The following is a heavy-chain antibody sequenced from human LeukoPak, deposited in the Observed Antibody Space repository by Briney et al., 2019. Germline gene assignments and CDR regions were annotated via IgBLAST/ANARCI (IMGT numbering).Heavy chain of an antibody. CDR3: ARAEDIVVVPAATFDY. CDR1: GYTFTGYY. CDR2: INPNSGGT. V-gene: IGHV1-2*02. D-gene: IGHD2-2*01. Sequence: ASLKVSCKASGYTFTGYYMHWVRQAPGQGLEWMGWINPNSGGTNYAQKFQGRVTMTRDTSISTAYMELSRLRSDDTAVYYCARAEDIVVVPAATFDYWGQGTLVTVSS. J-gene: IGHJ4*02.